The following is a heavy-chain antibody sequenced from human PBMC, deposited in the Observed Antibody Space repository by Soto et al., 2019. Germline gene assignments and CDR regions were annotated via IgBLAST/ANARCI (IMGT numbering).Heavy chain of an antibody. J-gene: IGHJ4*02. CDR3: ASKFSRGSVQYFDT. Sequence: QVELLQSGAEVRKPGASVKVSCKASGHTFTGNYMHWVRQAPGQGLEWMGIINPDGDVTTYAHKFRGRVSLTREMSTSTSYMELRSLTSEDTAVYYCASKFSRGSVQYFDTWGQGTLVTVSS. D-gene: IGHD1-26*01. CDR1: GHTFTGNY. V-gene: IGHV1-46*01. CDR2: INPDGDVT.